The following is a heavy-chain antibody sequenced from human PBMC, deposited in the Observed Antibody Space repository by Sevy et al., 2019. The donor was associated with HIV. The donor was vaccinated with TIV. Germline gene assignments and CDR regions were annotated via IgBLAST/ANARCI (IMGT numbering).Heavy chain of an antibody. CDR1: GFTFSSYA. D-gene: IGHD3-22*01. CDR2: ISYDGSNK. CDR3: ARKEKYYDSSGLIDY. V-gene: IGHV3-30-3*01. J-gene: IGHJ4*01. Sequence: GGSLRLSCAASGFTFSSYAMHWVRQAPGKGLEWVAVISYDGSNKYYADSVKGRFTISRDNSKNTLYLQMNSLRAEDTAVYYCARKEKYYDSSGLIDYWGQGTLVTVSS.